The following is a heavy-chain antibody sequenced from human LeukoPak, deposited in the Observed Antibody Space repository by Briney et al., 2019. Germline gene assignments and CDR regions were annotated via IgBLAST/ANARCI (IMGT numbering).Heavy chain of an antibody. J-gene: IGHJ5*02. CDR1: GGTFSSYA. D-gene: IGHD1-26*01. CDR3: ARDIAGGDSAWFDP. CDR2: IIPIFGTA. Sequence: SVKVSCKASGGTFSSYAISWVRQAPGQGLEWMGGIIPIFGTANYAQKFQGRVTITADKSTSTAYMELSSLRSEDAAVYYCARDIAGGDSAWFDPWGQGTLVTVSS. V-gene: IGHV1-69*06.